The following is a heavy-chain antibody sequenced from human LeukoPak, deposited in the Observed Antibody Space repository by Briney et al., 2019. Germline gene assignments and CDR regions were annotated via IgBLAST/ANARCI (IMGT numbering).Heavy chain of an antibody. D-gene: IGHD3-3*01. Sequence: GGSLRLSCAASGFTFSSYLMSWVRQAPGKGLEWVANIKQDGSEKYYVDSVKGRFTISRDNAKNSLYLQMNSLRAEDTAVYYCARGDFWSGYYKFNYWGQGTLVTVSS. V-gene: IGHV3-7*01. CDR2: IKQDGSEK. CDR3: ARGDFWSGYYKFNY. J-gene: IGHJ4*02. CDR1: GFTFSSYL.